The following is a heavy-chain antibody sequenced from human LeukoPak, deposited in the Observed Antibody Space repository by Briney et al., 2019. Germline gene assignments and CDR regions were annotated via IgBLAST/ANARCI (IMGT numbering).Heavy chain of an antibody. V-gene: IGHV3-23*01. CDR3: AKDLSEEDSSGYYYWNAFDI. Sequence: GGSLRLSCAASGFTFNSYAMSWVRQAPGKGLERVSVISGSGSTYYADSVKGRFTISRDNSKNTLYLQMNSLRAEDTAVYYCAKDLSEEDSSGYYYWNAFDIWGQGTMVTVSS. D-gene: IGHD3-22*01. CDR1: GFTFNSYA. J-gene: IGHJ3*02. CDR2: ISGSGST.